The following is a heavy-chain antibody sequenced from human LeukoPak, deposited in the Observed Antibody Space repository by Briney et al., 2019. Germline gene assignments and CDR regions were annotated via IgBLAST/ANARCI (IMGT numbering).Heavy chain of an antibody. CDR1: GDSVSSYY. Sequence: SETLSLTCTVSGDSVSSYYWNWIRQPPGKGPEWIGYIHQSGSTNNSPSLRSRVTMSVDTSRNQFSLDLISVTAADTAVYYCARWNDGNHHFDCWGQGTLVTVSA. CDR2: IHQSGST. J-gene: IGHJ4*02. V-gene: IGHV4-59*02. D-gene: IGHD1-1*01. CDR3: ARWNDGNHHFDC.